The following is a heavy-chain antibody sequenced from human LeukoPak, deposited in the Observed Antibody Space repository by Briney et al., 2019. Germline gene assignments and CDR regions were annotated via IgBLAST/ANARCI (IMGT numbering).Heavy chain of an antibody. V-gene: IGHV3-23*01. D-gene: IGHD2-8*01. Sequence: PSETLSLTCTVSGVSISSSNSYWGWIRQPPGKGLEWVSDINGSGGSTYYADSVKGRFTISRDNSKNTLYLQMISLRDEDTAVYYCAKRGTIWGQGTLVTVSS. CDR3: AKRGTI. CDR1: GVSISSSNSY. J-gene: IGHJ4*02. CDR2: INGSGGST.